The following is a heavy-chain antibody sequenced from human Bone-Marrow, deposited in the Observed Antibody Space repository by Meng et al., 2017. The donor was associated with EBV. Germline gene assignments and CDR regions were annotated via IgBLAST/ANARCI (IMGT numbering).Heavy chain of an antibody. CDR3: ARIRVPAALDY. J-gene: IGHJ4*02. CDR2: IYHSGST. Sequence: QWPLQESDPEPWKPSAPLSLTAAGPGGSISSSNWLSWVRQPPGKGLEWIGEIYHSGSTNYNPSLKSRVTISVDKSKNQFSLKLSSVTAADTAVYYCARIRVPAALDYWGQGTLVTVSS. V-gene: IGHV4-4*02. CDR1: GGSISSSNW. D-gene: IGHD2-2*01.